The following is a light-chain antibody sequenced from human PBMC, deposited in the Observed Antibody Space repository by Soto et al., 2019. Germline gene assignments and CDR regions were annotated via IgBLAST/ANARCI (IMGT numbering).Light chain of an antibody. CDR2: GAS. V-gene: IGKV3-15*01. J-gene: IGKJ2*01. CDR3: QQYNHWPRT. Sequence: EIVMTQSPATLSVSPGERATLSCRATQRIGGNLAWYQQKPGQAPRLLIFGASTRATGIPARLSGSGSGTQFTLTISSLQSEDFAFYYCQQYNHWPRTFGQGTKLEIK. CDR1: QRIGGN.